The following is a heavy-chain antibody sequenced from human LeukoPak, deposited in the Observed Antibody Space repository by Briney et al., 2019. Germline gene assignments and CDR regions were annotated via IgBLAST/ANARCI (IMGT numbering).Heavy chain of an antibody. V-gene: IGHV1-2*02. Sequence: VASVKVSCKASGYTFTGYYMNWVRQAPGQGLEWMGWINPNSGGTNYAQKVKGRVTMTRDTSKSTAYMEMSRLRADDTAVYYCACAVTGAFDLWGQRTMVTVSS. J-gene: IGHJ3*01. D-gene: IGHD4-23*01. CDR3: ACAVTGAFDL. CDR1: GYTFTGYY. CDR2: INPNSGGT.